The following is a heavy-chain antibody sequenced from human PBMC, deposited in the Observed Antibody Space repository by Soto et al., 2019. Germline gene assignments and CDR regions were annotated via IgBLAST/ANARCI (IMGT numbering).Heavy chain of an antibody. CDR1: GFTFSSYG. CDR3: AKDVVVVPAAAYSYYGMDV. J-gene: IGHJ6*02. CDR2: ISYDGSNK. D-gene: IGHD2-2*01. Sequence: GGSLRLSCAAPGFTFSSYGMHWVRQAPGKGLEWVAVISYDGSNKYYADSVKGRFTISRDNSKNTLYLQMNSLRAEDTAVYYCAKDVVVVPAAAYSYYGMDVWGQGTTVTVSS. V-gene: IGHV3-30*18.